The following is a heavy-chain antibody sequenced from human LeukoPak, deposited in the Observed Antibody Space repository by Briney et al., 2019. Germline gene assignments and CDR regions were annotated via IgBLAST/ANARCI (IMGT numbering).Heavy chain of an antibody. D-gene: IGHD6-13*01. Sequence: PGGSLRLSCAAPGTTLRKYEMHWVRQAPGKGLEWLSYISSGGQTISYRDSVKGRFTVSRDNSKNSVYLQMRSLRAEDTAVYYCATCPPSSWSYFDFWGQGALVTVSS. CDR3: ATCPPSSWSYFDF. CDR2: ISSGGQTI. V-gene: IGHV3-48*03. CDR1: GTTLRKYE. J-gene: IGHJ4*02.